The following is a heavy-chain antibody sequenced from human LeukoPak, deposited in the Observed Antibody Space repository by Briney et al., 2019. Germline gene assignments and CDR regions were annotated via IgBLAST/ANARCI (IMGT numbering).Heavy chain of an antibody. CDR1: GFTLSSSE. D-gene: IGHD1-26*01. Sequence: GGSLRLSCAASGFTLSSSEMNWVRQAPGKGLEWVSYISRSGSTIFYADSVKGRFTISRDNAKNSVSLQMNILRAEDTAVYYCAKDGVVGARRNYMDVWGKGTTVTVSS. J-gene: IGHJ6*03. CDR2: ISRSGSTI. V-gene: IGHV3-48*03. CDR3: AKDGVVGARRNYMDV.